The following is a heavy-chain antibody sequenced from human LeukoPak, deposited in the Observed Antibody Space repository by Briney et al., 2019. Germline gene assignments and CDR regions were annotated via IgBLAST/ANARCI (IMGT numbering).Heavy chain of an antibody. CDR3: ARHYRQYDFWSGYSFTDVDY. V-gene: IGHV4-39*01. J-gene: IGHJ4*02. CDR2: IYYSGST. CDR1: GGSISSSSYY. D-gene: IGHD3-3*01. Sequence: SETLSLTXTVSGGSISSSSYYWGWIRQPPGKGLEWIGSIYYSGSTYYNPSLKSRVTISVDTSKNQFSLKLSSVTAADTAVYYCARHYRQYDFWSGYSFTDVDYWGQGTLVTVSS.